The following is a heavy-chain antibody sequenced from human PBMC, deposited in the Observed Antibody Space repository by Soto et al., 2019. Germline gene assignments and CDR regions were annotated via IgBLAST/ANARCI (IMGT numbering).Heavy chain of an antibody. D-gene: IGHD6-6*01. CDR3: ARDRHNNFFDP. J-gene: IGHJ5*02. Sequence: ASETLSLTCTVSGASMSRGGYYWTWIRQSPGKGLEGIGYIYYSGSTYYNPSLESRVAISLDTSRSQFSLTLHSVTAADTAIYYCARDRHNNFFDPWGQGTLVTVSS. V-gene: IGHV4-31*03. CDR1: GASMSRGGYY. CDR2: IYYSGST.